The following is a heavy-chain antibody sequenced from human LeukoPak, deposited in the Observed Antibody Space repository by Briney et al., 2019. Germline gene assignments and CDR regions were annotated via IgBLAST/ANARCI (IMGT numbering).Heavy chain of an antibody. CDR3: ARVPLDYYDFWSGYYFFDY. J-gene: IGHJ4*02. D-gene: IGHD3-3*01. CDR2: MNPNSGNT. Sequence: ASVKVSCKASGYTFTSYDINWVRQATGQGLGWVGWMNPNSGNTGYAQKFQGRVTMTRNTSISTAYMELSSLRSEDTAVYYCARVPLDYYDFWSGYYFFDYWGQGTLVTVSS. CDR1: GYTFTSYD. V-gene: IGHV1-8*01.